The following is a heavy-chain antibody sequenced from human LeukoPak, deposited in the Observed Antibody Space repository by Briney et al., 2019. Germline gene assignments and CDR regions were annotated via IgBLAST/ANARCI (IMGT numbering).Heavy chain of an antibody. CDR3: ARHGGYHSPIDY. V-gene: IGHV4-59*08. D-gene: IGHD3-22*01. CDR2: IYYTGST. Sequence: PSETLSLTCTVSAGSITNYYWSWIRQPPGKGLEWIGYIYYTGSTSYNPSLKSRVSISVDTSKNQFSLKLSSVTAADTAVYYCARHGGYHSPIDYWGQGTLVTVSS. J-gene: IGHJ4*02. CDR1: AGSITNYY.